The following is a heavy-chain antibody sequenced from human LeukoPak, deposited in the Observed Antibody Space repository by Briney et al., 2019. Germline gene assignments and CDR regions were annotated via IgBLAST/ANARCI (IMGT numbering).Heavy chain of an antibody. CDR1: GFTFSSYG. CDR2: ISYDGSNK. CDR3: AREAIVVVPAAGGPQGGLGAFDI. Sequence: GGSLRLSCAASGFTFSSYGMHWVRQAPGKGLEWVAVISYDGSNKYYADPVKGRFTISRDNSKNTLYLQMNSLRAEDTAVYYCAREAIVVVPAAGGPQGGLGAFDIWGQGTMVTVSS. J-gene: IGHJ3*02. D-gene: IGHD2-2*01. V-gene: IGHV3-30*19.